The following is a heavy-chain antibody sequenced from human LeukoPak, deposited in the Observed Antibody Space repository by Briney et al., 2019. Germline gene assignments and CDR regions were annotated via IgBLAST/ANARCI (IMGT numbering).Heavy chain of an antibody. V-gene: IGHV4-39*07. CDR1: GGSISSSSYY. CDR3: ARGRRDPPGEIVGATFGLYYYMDV. J-gene: IGHJ6*03. Sequence: SETLSLTCTVSGGSISSSSYYWGWIRQPPGKGLEWIGSTYYSGSTYYNPSLKSRVTISVDTSKNQFSLKLSSVTPEDTAVYYCARGRRDPPGEIVGATFGLYYYMDVWGKGTTVTISS. D-gene: IGHD1-26*01. CDR2: TYYSGST.